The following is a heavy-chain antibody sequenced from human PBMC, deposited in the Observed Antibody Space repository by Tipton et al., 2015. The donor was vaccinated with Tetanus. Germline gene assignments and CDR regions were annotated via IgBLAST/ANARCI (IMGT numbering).Heavy chain of an antibody. J-gene: IGHJ4*02. D-gene: IGHD2-2*01. V-gene: IGHV1-2*06. CDR2: INPNSGGT. Sequence: QLVQSGAEVKKPGASVKVSCKASGYTFTDYYMHWVRQAPGQGLERMGRINPNSGGTNSAQKFQGRVTMTRDTSINTAYMDLTRLTSDDTAVYFCAREMIGCSSTTCYFDFWGQGALVTVSS. CDR3: AREMIGCSSTTCYFDF. CDR1: GYTFTDYY.